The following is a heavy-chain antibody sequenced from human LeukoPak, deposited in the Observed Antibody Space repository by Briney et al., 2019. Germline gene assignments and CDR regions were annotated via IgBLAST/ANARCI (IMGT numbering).Heavy chain of an antibody. J-gene: IGHJ4*02. D-gene: IGHD3-3*01. CDR2: ISAYNGNT. CDR3: ARDSTIFGVVIRYFDY. V-gene: IGHV1-18*01. Sequence: ASVKVSCKASGYTFTSFSISWVRQAPGQGLEWMGWISAYNGNTNYAQKHQGRVTMTTDTSTSTAYMELRSLRSDDTAVYYCARDSTIFGVVIRYFDYWGQGTLVTVSS. CDR1: GYTFTSFS.